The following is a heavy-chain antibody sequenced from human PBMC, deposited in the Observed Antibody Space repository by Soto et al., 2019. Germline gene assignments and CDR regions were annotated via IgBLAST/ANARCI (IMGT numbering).Heavy chain of an antibody. CDR2: IHSDGTST. J-gene: IGHJ3*01. D-gene: IGHD1-26*01. CDR3: ARGDRGAFDL. V-gene: IGHV3-74*01. CDR1: GFTFDYYW. Sequence: EVQLVESGGGLVQPGESLRLSCAASGFTFDYYWMHWVRQAPGKGLVWVSRIHSDGTSTTYADSVTGRFTISRDNAKNTLSLPMNSLRAEDKDVYYCARGDRGAFDLWGQGTVVTVSS.